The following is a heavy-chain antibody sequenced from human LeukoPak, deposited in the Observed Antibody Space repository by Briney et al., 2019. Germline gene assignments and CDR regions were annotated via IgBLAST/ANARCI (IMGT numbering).Heavy chain of an antibody. CDR3: ARGDSDTFGGVIVLDY. CDR2: IIPIFGTA. D-gene: IGHD3-16*02. CDR1: GGPFSSHA. V-gene: IGHV1-69*13. Sequence: SVTVSCKASGGPFSSHAITWVRQAPGQGLEWMGGIIPIFGTADYAQKFQGRVTITADESTSTAYMELSSLRSEDTAVYFCARGDSDTFGGVIVLDYWGQGTLVTVSS. J-gene: IGHJ4*02.